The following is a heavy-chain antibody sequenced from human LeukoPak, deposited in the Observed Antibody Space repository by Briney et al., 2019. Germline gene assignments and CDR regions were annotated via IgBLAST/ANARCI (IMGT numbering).Heavy chain of an antibody. J-gene: IGHJ6*02. CDR3: ARGPDIVVVPAADYYYYYGMDV. CDR2: ISSSGSTI. V-gene: IGHV3-48*03. D-gene: IGHD2-2*01. CDR1: GFTFSSYE. Sequence: GGSLRLSCAASGFTFSSYEMNWVRQAPGKGLEWASYISSSGSTIYYADSVKGRFTISRDNAKISLYLQMNSLRAEDTAVYYCARGPDIVVVPAADYYYYYGMDVWGQGTTVTVSS.